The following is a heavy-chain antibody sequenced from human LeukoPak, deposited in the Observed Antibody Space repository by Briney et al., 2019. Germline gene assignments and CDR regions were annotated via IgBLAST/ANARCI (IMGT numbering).Heavy chain of an antibody. J-gene: IGHJ4*02. Sequence: SETLSLTCTVSGGSISSSSYYWGWIRQPPGKGLEWIGSIYYSGSTYYNPSLKSRVTISVDTSKNQFSLKLSSVTAADTAVYYCARHVSLYGSGSYWVIDYWRQGTLVAVSS. CDR2: IYYSGST. V-gene: IGHV4-39*01. CDR3: ARHVSLYGSGSYWVIDY. CDR1: GGSISSSSYY. D-gene: IGHD3-10*01.